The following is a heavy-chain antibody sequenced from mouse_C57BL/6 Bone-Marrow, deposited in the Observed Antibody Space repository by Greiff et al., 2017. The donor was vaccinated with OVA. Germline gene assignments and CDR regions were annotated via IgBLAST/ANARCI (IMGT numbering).Heavy chain of an antibody. CDR3: ARDSYSSMDY. J-gene: IGHJ4*01. CDR1: GFTFSDFY. Sequence: EVHLVESGGGLVQSGRSLRLSCATSGFTFSDFYMEWVRQAPGKGLEWIAASRNKANDYTTEYSASVKGRFIVSRDTSQSILYLQMNALRAEDTAIYYCARDSYSSMDYWGQGTSVTVSS. CDR2: SRNKANDYTT. D-gene: IGHD2-10*01. V-gene: IGHV7-1*01.